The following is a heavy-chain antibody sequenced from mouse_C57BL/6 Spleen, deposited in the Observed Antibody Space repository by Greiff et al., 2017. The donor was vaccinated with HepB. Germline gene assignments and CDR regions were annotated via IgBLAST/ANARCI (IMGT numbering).Heavy chain of an antibody. J-gene: IGHJ2*01. CDR1: GFTFSDYG. CDR2: ISSGSSTI. Sequence: EVQLQESGGGLVKPGGSLKLSCAASGFTFSDYGMHWVRQAPEKGLEWVAYISSGSSTIYYADTVKGRFTISRDNAKNTLFLQMTSLRSEDTAMYYCARPPFTTVVAPFDYWGQGTTLTVSS. V-gene: IGHV5-17*01. CDR3: ARPPFTTVVAPFDY. D-gene: IGHD1-1*01.